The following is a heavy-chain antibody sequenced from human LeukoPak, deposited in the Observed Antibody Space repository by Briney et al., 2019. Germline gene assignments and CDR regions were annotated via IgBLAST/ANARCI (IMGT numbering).Heavy chain of an antibody. D-gene: IGHD1-26*01. V-gene: IGHV3-23*01. CDR3: ARVGATGAAFDI. Sequence: GGSLRLSXAASGFTFSSYAMSWVRQAPGKGLEWDSAISGSGGSTYYADSVKGRFTISRDNSKNTLYLQMNSLRAEDTAVYYCARVGATGAAFDIWGQGTMVTVSS. CDR1: GFTFSSYA. J-gene: IGHJ3*02. CDR2: ISGSGGST.